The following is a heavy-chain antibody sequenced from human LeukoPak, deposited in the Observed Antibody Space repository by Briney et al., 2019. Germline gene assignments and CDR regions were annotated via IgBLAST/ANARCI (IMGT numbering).Heavy chain of an antibody. J-gene: IGHJ4*02. V-gene: IGHV3-7*01. CDR3: ARGGIVVVPAARPLDY. Sequence: GGSLRLSCAASGFTFSSYGMHWVRQAPGKGLEWVANIKQDGSEKYYVDSVKGRFTISRDNAKNSLYLQMNSLRAEDTAVYYCARGGIVVVPAARPLDYWGQGTLVTVSS. D-gene: IGHD2-2*02. CDR1: GFTFSSYG. CDR2: IKQDGSEK.